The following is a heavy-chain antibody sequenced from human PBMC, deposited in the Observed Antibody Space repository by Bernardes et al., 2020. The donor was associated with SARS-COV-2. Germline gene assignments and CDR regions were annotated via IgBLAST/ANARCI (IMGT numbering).Heavy chain of an antibody. Sequence: GGSLRLSCAASGFTFSSYGMHWVRQAPGKGLEWVAVISYDGSNKYYADSVKGRFTISRDNSKNTLYLQMNSLRAEDTAVYYCAKDGRHYDSSGYFGSYYFDYWGQGTLVTVSS. CDR2: ISYDGSNK. CDR3: AKDGRHYDSSGYFGSYYFDY. CDR1: GFTFSSYG. J-gene: IGHJ4*02. D-gene: IGHD3-22*01. V-gene: IGHV3-30*18.